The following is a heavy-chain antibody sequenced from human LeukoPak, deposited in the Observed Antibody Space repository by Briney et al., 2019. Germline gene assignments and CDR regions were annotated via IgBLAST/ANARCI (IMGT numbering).Heavy chain of an antibody. CDR2: IIPIFGTA. V-gene: IGHV1-69*01. Sequence: EASVKVSCKASGGTSSSYAISWVRQAPGQGLEWMGGIIPIFGTANYAQKFQGRVTITADESTSTAYMELSSLRSEDTAVYYCARSDRYINYYYYMDVWGKGTTVTVSS. CDR1: GGTSSSYA. D-gene: IGHD3-9*01. CDR3: ARSDRYINYYYYMDV. J-gene: IGHJ6*03.